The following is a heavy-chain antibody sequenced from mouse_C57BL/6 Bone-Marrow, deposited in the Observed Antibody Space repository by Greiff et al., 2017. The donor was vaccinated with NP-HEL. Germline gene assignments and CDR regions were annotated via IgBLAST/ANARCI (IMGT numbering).Heavy chain of an antibody. Sequence: EVKVVESGGGLVQPGGSLSLSCAASGFTFTDYYMSWVRQPPGKALEWLGFIRNKANGYTTEYSASVKGRFTISRDNSQSILYLQMNALRAEDRATYYCARYRTHYYGSSTGAMDYWGQGTSVTVSS. V-gene: IGHV7-3*01. J-gene: IGHJ4*01. CDR3: ARYRTHYYGSSTGAMDY. CDR1: GFTFTDYY. D-gene: IGHD1-1*01. CDR2: IRNKANGYTT.